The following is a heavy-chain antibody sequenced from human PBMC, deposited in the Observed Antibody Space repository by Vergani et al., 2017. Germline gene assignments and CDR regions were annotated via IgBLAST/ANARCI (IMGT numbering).Heavy chain of an antibody. J-gene: IGHJ6*03. CDR2: INHSGST. Sequence: QVQLQQWGAGLLKPSETLSLTCAVYGGSFSGYYWSWIRQPPGKGLEWIGEINHSGSTNYNPSLKSRVTISVDTSKNQFSLKLSSVTAADTAVYYCARGAVYYGSGSYLHYYYYMDVWGK. V-gene: IGHV4-34*01. CDR1: GGSFSGYY. CDR3: ARGAVYYGSGSYLHYYYYMDV. D-gene: IGHD3-10*01.